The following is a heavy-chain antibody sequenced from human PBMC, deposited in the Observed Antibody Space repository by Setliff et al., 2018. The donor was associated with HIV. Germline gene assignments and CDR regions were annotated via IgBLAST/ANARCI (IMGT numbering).Heavy chain of an antibody. D-gene: IGHD2-2*01. CDR3: ATSSSWSSRLNF. CDR2: TSHSGKT. V-gene: IGHV4-34*01. J-gene: IGHJ4*02. Sequence: SETLSLTCAVYGGPLSGHYWSWIRQPPGQGLEWIGETSHSGKTNYNPSLKSRVTISVDTSKNQFSLKLTSVTAADTAVYYCATSSSWSSRLNFWGPGMLVTSPQ. CDR1: GGPLSGHY.